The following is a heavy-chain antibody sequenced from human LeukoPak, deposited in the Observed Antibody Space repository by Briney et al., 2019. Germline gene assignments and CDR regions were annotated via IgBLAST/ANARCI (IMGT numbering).Heavy chain of an antibody. J-gene: IGHJ4*02. CDR1: GFSFSDHW. Sequence: GGSLRLSCAASGFSFSDHWMHWVRQAPGKGLVWVSRISSDGTTTNYADSVKGRFAVSRDNSKNTLYLQMNSLRAEDTALYFCARKDVLTGYYDNGGQGTLVTVSS. CDR3: ARKDVLTGYYDN. CDR2: ISSDGTTT. V-gene: IGHV3-74*01. D-gene: IGHD3-9*01.